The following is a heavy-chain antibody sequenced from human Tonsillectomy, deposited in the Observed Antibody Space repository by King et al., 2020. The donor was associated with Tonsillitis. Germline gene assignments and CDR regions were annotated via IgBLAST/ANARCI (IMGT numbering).Heavy chain of an antibody. CDR2: IDSGGST. D-gene: IGHD3-10*01. Sequence: VQLVESGGGLIQPGGSLRLSCAAAGLTVSSNYMSWVRQAPGKGLERVSVIDSGGSTYYADSVKGRFTNSRDNAKNTLHLQMNSLTAEATAVYYCARDHYYGSGFYGMDVWGQGTTVIVSS. CDR1: GLTVSSNY. J-gene: IGHJ6*02. CDR3: ARDHYYGSGFYGMDV. V-gene: IGHV3-53*01.